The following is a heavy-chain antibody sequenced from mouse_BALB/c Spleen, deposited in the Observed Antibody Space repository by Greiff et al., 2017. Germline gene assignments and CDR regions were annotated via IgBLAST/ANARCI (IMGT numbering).Heavy chain of an antibody. Sequence: EVQLVESGPGLVKPSQSLSLTCTVTGYSIPSDYAWNWIRQFPGNKLEWMGYISYRGSTSYNPSLKSRISITRDTSKNQFFLQLNSVTTEDTATYYCARVDWDGYFDYWGQGTTLTVSS. CDR3: ARVDWDGYFDY. J-gene: IGHJ2*01. V-gene: IGHV3-2*02. CDR1: GYSIPSDYA. D-gene: IGHD4-1*01. CDR2: ISYRGST.